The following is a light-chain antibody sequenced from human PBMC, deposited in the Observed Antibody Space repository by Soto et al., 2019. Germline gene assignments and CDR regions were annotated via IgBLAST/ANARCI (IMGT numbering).Light chain of an antibody. CDR3: QHYDSYPIT. J-gene: IGKJ5*01. CDR2: DAS. V-gene: IGKV1-5*01. CDR1: RSISRG. Sequence: DIQMTQSPSTLSASVGDRVTITCRASRSISRGLPCYQRKPGKAPKLLIYDASSLQSGVPLRFSGSGSGTEFTLTISSLQPDDFATYFCQHYDSYPITVGQGTRLEIK.